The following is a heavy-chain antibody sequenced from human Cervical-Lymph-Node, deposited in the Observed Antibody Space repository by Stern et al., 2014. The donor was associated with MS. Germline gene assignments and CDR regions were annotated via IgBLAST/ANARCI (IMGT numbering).Heavy chain of an antibody. CDR2: INAGNGNT. V-gene: IGHV1-3*01. J-gene: IGHJ4*02. CDR1: GYPFTSYA. CDR3: ASGVTAVAGMGL. Sequence: VQLVESGAEVKKPGASVKVSCKASGYPFTSYAMHWVRQAPGQRLEWMGWINAGNGNTKYSQKFQGRVTITRDTSASTAYMELSSLRSEDTAVYYCASGVTAVAGMGLWGQGTLVTVSS. D-gene: IGHD6-19*01.